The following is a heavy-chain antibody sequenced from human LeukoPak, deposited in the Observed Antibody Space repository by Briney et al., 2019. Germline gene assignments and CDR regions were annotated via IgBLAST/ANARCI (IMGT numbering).Heavy chain of an antibody. CDR1: GGSISSSSYY. CDR2: IYYTGSA. Sequence: SETLSLTCTVSGGSISSSSYYWGWIRQPPGKGLEWIGSIYYTGSAYYNPSLKSRVTMSVDTSKNQFSLRLSSVTAADTAVYSCARHPERYSYFDYWGRGTLVTVSS. V-gene: IGHV4-39*01. D-gene: IGHD5-18*01. CDR3: ARHPERYSYFDY. J-gene: IGHJ4*02.